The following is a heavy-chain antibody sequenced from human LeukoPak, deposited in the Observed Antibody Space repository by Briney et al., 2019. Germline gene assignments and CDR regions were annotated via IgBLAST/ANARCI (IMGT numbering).Heavy chain of an antibody. D-gene: IGHD5-18*01. Sequence: PGGSLRLSCPASGFTFSSYAMSWVRQAPGKGLEWVSAISGSGGSTYYADSVKGRFTISRDNSKNTLYLQMNSLRAEDTAVYYCAKDLVGGVDTAMVPHWGQGTLVTVSS. CDR2: ISGSGGST. J-gene: IGHJ4*02. CDR1: GFTFSSYA. CDR3: AKDLVGGVDTAMVPH. V-gene: IGHV3-23*01.